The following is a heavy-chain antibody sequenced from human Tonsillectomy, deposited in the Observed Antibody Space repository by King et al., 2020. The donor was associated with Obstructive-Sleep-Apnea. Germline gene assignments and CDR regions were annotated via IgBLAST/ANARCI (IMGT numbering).Heavy chain of an antibody. D-gene: IGHD2-21*01. Sequence: LQLQESGPGLLKPSETLSLTCTFSGDSISTSYYWTLIRQPPGKGLCWIGTIYYSGNTYYHPSLQIRLTISVDTSKNQFSLNLSSVTAADTAVYYCARGPSLGEENDYWGQGTLVTVSS. CDR1: GDSISTSYY. CDR2: IYYSGNT. V-gene: IGHV4-39*07. J-gene: IGHJ4*02. CDR3: ARGPSLGEENDY.